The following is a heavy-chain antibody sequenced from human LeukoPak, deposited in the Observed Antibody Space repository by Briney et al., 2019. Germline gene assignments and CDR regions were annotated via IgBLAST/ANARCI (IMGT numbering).Heavy chain of an antibody. V-gene: IGHV3-11*01. CDR3: ARTRYFYGYGIDY. J-gene: IGHJ4*02. Sequence: PGGSLRLSCAASGFTFSDYYMNWIRQAPGKGLEWVSYISSSGSTIYYADSVKGRFTISRDNAKNSLYLQLNSLRAEDTAVYYCARTRYFYGYGIDYWGQGTLVTVSS. CDR2: ISSSGSTI. CDR1: GFTFSDYY. D-gene: IGHD5-18*01.